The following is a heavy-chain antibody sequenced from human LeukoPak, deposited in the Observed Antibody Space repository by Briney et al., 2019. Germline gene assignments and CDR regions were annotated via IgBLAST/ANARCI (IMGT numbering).Heavy chain of an antibody. D-gene: IGHD2-2*01. J-gene: IGHJ5*02. CDR1: GFTVSSNY. CDR3: ARVIHDYCSSTSCLDNWFDP. V-gene: IGHV3-53*01. CDR2: IYSGGST. Sequence: GGSLRLSCAASGFTVSSNYMSWVRQAPGKGLERVSVIYSGGSTYYADSVKGRFTISRDNSKNTLYLQMNSLRAEDTAVYYCARVIHDYCSSTSCLDNWFDPWGQGTLVTVSS.